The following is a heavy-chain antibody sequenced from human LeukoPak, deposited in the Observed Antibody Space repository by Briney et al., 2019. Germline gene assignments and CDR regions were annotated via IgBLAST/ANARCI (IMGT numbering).Heavy chain of an antibody. CDR2: ISSGSTI. V-gene: IGHV3-48*03. CDR3: ARDLAPYDYVWGSYRRQYYYYGMDV. Sequence: PGGSLRLSCAASGFTYSSYEMNGLRHAPGKGREWVSYISSGSTIYYADSLKGRFTISRDNAKNSLYLQMNSLRAEDTAAYYCARDLAPYDYVWGSYRRQYYYYGMDVWGQGTTVSVSS. D-gene: IGHD3-16*02. CDR1: GFTYSSYE. J-gene: IGHJ6*02.